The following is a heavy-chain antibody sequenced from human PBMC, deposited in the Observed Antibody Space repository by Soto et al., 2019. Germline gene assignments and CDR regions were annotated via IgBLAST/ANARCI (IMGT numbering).Heavy chain of an antibody. CDR2: IYHSGST. CDR3: ASYDSSGYYLDY. V-gene: IGHV4-30-2*01. CDR1: GGSISSGGYS. Sequence: QLQLQESGSGLVKPSQTLSLTCAVSGGSISSGGYSWSWIRQPPGKGLEWIGYIYHSGSTYYNPSLKSRVTISVDRSKNQFSLKLSSVTAADTAVYYCASYDSSGYYLDYWGQGTLVTASS. D-gene: IGHD3-22*01. J-gene: IGHJ4*02.